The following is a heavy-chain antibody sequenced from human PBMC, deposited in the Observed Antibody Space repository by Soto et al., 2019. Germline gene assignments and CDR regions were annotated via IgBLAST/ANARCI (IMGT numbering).Heavy chain of an antibody. V-gene: IGHV3-11*01. CDR2: ISSSGSTI. CDR3: PRDLYYGSGSYSGY. Sequence: GGSLRLSCAASGFTFSDYYMSWIRQAPGKGLEWVSYISSSGSTIYYADSVKGRFTISRDNAKNSLYLQMNSLRAEDTAVYYCPRDLYYGSGSYSGYWGQGXLVTVSS. J-gene: IGHJ4*02. CDR1: GFTFSDYY. D-gene: IGHD3-10*01.